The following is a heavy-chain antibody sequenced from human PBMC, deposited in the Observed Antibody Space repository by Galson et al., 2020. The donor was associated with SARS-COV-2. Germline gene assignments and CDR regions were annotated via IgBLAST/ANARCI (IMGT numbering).Heavy chain of an antibody. CDR2: IYTSGTT. CDR1: GASISSGSYY. Sequence: SETLSLTCTVSGASISSGSYYWSWIRQPAGQGLEWIGRIYTSGTTSYNPSLKSRVTISVDTSKNQFSLSLSSVTAADTAVYYCARGPVAGMGDWGQGTLVTVSS. D-gene: IGHD6-19*01. CDR3: ARGPVAGMGD. J-gene: IGHJ4*02. V-gene: IGHV4-61*02.